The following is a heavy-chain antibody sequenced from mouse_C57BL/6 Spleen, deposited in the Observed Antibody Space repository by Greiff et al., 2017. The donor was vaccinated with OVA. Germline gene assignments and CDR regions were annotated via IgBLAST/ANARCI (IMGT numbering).Heavy chain of an antibody. J-gene: IGHJ4*01. CDR2: IDPSDSYT. V-gene: IGHV1-59*01. D-gene: IGHD1-1*01. CDR3: ARSPTDPSGGAMDY. CDR1: GYTFTSYW. Sequence: QVQLQQPGAELVRPGPSVKLSCKASGYTFTSYWMHWVKQRPGQGLEWIGVIDPSDSYTNYNQKFKGKATLTVDTSSSTAYMQLSSLTSEDSAVYYCARSPTDPSGGAMDYWGQGTSVTVSS.